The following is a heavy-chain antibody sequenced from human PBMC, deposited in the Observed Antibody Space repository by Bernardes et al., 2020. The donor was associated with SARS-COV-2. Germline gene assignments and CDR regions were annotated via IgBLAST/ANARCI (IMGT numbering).Heavy chain of an antibody. V-gene: IGHV3-21*01. J-gene: IGHJ3*01. Sequence: GSLRLSCAASGFTFSNYVFSWFRQAPGRGLEWVSSISGGAMYIYYGDSVRGRFTTSRDNTRNSVFLQMESLRAEDTAVYYCARDVGGTDWRFGFDVWGPGTKVNVS. CDR1: GFTFSNYV. CDR2: ISGGAMYI. D-gene: IGHD3-9*01. CDR3: ARDVGGTDWRFGFDV.